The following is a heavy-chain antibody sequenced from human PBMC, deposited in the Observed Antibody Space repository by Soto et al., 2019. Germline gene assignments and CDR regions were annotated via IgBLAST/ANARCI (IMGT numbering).Heavy chain of an antibody. CDR2: INPSGGST. D-gene: IGHD6-6*01. CDR1: GYTFTSYY. CDR3: ARVGRSRSSSSRSSTFYFDY. Sequence: QVQLVQSGAEVKKPGASVKVSCKASGYTFTSYYMHWVRQAPGQGLEWMGIINPSGGSTSYAQKCPGRVTMTRDTSTSTGYMELSSLRSEDTAVYYCARVGRSRSSSSRSSTFYFDYWGQGTLVTVSS. V-gene: IGHV1-46*03. J-gene: IGHJ4*02.